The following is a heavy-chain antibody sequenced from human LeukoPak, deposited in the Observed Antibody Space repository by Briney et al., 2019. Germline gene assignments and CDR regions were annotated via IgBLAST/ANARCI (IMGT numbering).Heavy chain of an antibody. CDR1: GYTFASYA. CDR2: INAGNGNT. D-gene: IGHD3-10*01. Sequence: ASVKVSCKASGYTFASYAMHWVRQAPGQRLKWMGWINAGNGNTKYSQKFQGRVTITRDTSASTAYMELSSLRSEDTAVYYCARDNGSGSYEDDAFDIWGQGTMVTVSS. V-gene: IGHV1-3*01. CDR3: ARDNGSGSYEDDAFDI. J-gene: IGHJ3*02.